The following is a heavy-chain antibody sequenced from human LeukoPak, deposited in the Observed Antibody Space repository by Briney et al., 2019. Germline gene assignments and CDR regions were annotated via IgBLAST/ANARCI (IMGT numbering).Heavy chain of an antibody. Sequence: GESLKISCKGSGYSFTSYWIAWVRQMPGKGLEWMGIIYPGDSDTRYSPSFQGQVTISADKSISTAYLQWSSLKASDTAMYYCARIQADYDYVWGSYRPYFDYWGQGTLVTVSS. CDR3: ARIQADYDYVWGSYRPYFDY. V-gene: IGHV5-51*01. CDR2: IYPGDSDT. J-gene: IGHJ4*02. D-gene: IGHD3-16*02. CDR1: GYSFTSYW.